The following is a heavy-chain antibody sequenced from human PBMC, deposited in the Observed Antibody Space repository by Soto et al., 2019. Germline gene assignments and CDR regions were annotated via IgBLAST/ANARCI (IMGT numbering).Heavy chain of an antibody. CDR1: GFTVSSNY. Sequence: GGSLRLSCAASGFTVSSNYMTWVRQAPGKGLEWVSLIYSGGSTYYANSVKGRFTISRDNSKNTLYLQMNSQRAEDTSFYYCARARGGLSVVTATYFDYWGQGTLVTVSS. J-gene: IGHJ4*02. D-gene: IGHD2-21*02. CDR2: IYSGGST. V-gene: IGHV3-53*01. CDR3: ARARGGLSVVTATYFDY.